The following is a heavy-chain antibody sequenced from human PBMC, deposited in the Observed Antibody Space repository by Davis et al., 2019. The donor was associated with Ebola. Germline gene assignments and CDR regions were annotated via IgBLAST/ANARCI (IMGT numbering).Heavy chain of an antibody. J-gene: IGHJ4*02. Sequence: SVKVSCKASGGTFSTSAISWVRQAPGPGLEWMGGIIPIFDTTNYAQKFQGRVTITADESTSTAYMELSSLRSEDTAVYYCARESHDSSGASYWGQGTLVTVSS. V-gene: IGHV1-69*13. D-gene: IGHD3-22*01. CDR1: GGTFSTSA. CDR2: IIPIFDTT. CDR3: ARESHDSSGASY.